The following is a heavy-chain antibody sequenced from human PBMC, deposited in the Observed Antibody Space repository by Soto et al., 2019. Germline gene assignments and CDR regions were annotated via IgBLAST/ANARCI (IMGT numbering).Heavy chain of an antibody. CDR3: ASSFTNSQWRYGMGV. CDR1: GYTFSNYG. D-gene: IGHD1-1*01. CDR2: ISAYNGNT. J-gene: IGHJ6*02. V-gene: IGHV1-18*01. Sequence: QVQLVQSGAEVKKPGASVKVSCKASGYTFSNYGFSWVRQAPGQRLERMGWISAYNGNTNYARKVQDRVTMTTDTSTGTAYLALRSLRSDDTAVYYCASSFTNSQWRYGMGVWGQGPTVTVSS.